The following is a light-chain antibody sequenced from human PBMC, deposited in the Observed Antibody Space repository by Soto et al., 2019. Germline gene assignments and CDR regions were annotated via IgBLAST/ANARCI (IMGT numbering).Light chain of an antibody. CDR2: DAS. Sequence: DIVLTQSPGTLSLSPGDRATLSCRACQSFNKNVFCYQQKPGQPPNPLVFDASTGASGFRARFSGRGSGTEFTLTISSLQPEDFGVYYCQQYDDWPRTFGQGTKVDIK. J-gene: IGKJ1*01. CDR3: QQYDDWPRT. V-gene: IGKV3D-15*01. CDR1: QSFNKN.